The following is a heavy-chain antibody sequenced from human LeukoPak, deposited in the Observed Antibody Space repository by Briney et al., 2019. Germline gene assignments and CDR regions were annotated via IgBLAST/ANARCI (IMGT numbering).Heavy chain of an antibody. CDR3: ARVGEGRYYQYYYMDV. CDR2: ISKNGGNT. D-gene: IGHD1-26*01. CDR1: GFTLSSYA. Sequence: GGSLRLSCAASGFTLSSYAMHWVRQAPGKGLEYVSAISKNGGNTYYANSVKGRFSISRDDSKNTLYLQMGSLRTEDMAVYYCARVGEGRYYQYYYMDVWGKGTTVTVSS. J-gene: IGHJ6*03. V-gene: IGHV3-64*01.